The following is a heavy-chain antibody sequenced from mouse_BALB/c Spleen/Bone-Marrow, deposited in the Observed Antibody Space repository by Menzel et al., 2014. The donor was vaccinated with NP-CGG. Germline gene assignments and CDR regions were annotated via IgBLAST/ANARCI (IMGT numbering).Heavy chain of an antibody. J-gene: IGHJ3*01. D-gene: IGHD1-1*02. CDR1: GYTFSTYT. Sequence: VQLQQSAAELASPGASVKMSCKASGYTFSTYTVHWVKQEPGQGLQWIGYINPSSGYTEYNQKFQDKTTLTADKSSSTAYMQVSSLTFEDSAVYYCARWAYGRSSAWFAYWGQGTLVTVSA. CDR3: ARWAYGRSSAWFAY. V-gene: IGHV1-4*02. CDR2: INPSSGYT.